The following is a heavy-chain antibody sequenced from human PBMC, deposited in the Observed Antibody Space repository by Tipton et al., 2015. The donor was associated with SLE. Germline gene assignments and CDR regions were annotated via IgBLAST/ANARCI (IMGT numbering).Heavy chain of an antibody. CDR2: IVLILGES. Sequence: QSGPEVKKPGASVKVSCKASGYTFASYTISWVRQAPGQGLEWMGRIVLILGESSYAQSFQGRVTISADTSTDTVYMELISLSSEDTAFYYCAREFRTHEFDPWGQGTLVTVSS. CDR3: AREFRTHEFDP. CDR1: GYTFASYT. J-gene: IGHJ5*02. V-gene: IGHV1-69*04.